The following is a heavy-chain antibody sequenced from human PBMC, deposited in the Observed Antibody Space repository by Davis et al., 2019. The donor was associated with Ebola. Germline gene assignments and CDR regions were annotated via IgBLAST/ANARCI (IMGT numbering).Heavy chain of an antibody. CDR1: GFTFSSYG. V-gene: IGHV3-30*18. CDR3: AKDIVVRLYQYYDMDV. CDR2: ISYDGSYK. J-gene: IGHJ6*03. D-gene: IGHD2-15*01. Sequence: GESLKISCAASGFTFSSYGMHWVRQAPGKGLAWVAVISYDGSYKYYADSVKGRFTISRDNSKNTLYLQMNSLRAEDTAVYYCAKDIVVRLYQYYDMDVWGKGTTVTVSS.